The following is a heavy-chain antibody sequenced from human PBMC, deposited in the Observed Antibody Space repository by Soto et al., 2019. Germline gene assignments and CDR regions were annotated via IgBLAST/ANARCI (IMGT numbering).Heavy chain of an antibody. J-gene: IGHJ5*02. V-gene: IGHV4-59*12. Sequence: SETLSLTCTVSGGSISSFYWTWIRQPPGKGLEWIGYIYYSGSTNYNPSLGSRVTISVDTSKNQFALKLGSVTAADTAVYYCARGLDRRTGVAGRNWFGPWGQGILVTVSS. D-gene: IGHD6-19*01. CDR3: ARGLDRRTGVAGRNWFGP. CDR1: GGSISSFY. CDR2: IYYSGST.